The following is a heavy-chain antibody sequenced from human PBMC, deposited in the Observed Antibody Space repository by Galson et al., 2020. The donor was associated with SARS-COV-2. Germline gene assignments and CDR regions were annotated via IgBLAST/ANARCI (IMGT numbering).Heavy chain of an antibody. Sequence: GGSLRLSCAASGFTFSSYSMNWVRQAPGKGLEWVSSISSSSSYIYYADSVKGRFTISRDNAKNSLYLQMNSLRAEDTAVYYCAPVTTLDEYFQHWGQGTLVTVSS. CDR1: GFTFSSYS. V-gene: IGHV3-21*01. CDR2: ISSSSSYI. J-gene: IGHJ1*01. D-gene: IGHD4-17*01. CDR3: APVTTLDEYFQH.